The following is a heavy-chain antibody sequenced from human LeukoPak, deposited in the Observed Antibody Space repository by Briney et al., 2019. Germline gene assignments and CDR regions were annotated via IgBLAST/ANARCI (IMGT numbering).Heavy chain of an antibody. Sequence: GASVKVSCKASGYTFTSFGISWVRQAPGQGLEWMGWISAYNGNTNYTQKFQGRVTMTRNTSISTAYMELSSLRSEDTAVYYCAREYCSSTSCYSVWGQGTLVTVSS. V-gene: IGHV1-18*01. CDR2: ISAYNGNT. CDR3: AREYCSSTSCYSV. D-gene: IGHD2-2*01. CDR1: GYTFTSFG. J-gene: IGHJ4*02.